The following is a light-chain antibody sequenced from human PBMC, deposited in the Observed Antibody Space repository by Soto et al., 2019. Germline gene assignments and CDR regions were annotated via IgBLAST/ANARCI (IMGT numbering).Light chain of an antibody. CDR1: HTVSSS. J-gene: IGKJ1*01. Sequence: EIVVTQSPATLSVSPGERATLSCRASHTVSSSFAWYQQIPGQAPRLLIYGASIRAAGIPARFSGSGSGTEFTLTNSSLQSEDFAVYYCQQYHDWPTFGQGTKVEIK. CDR3: QQYHDWPT. CDR2: GAS. V-gene: IGKV3-15*01.